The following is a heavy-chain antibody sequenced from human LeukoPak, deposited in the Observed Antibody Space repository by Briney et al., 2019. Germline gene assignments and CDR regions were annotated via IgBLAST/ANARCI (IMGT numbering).Heavy chain of an antibody. V-gene: IGHV3-23*01. CDR3: ARGTYYNFWSGNYSGYYFDY. Sequence: PGGSLRLSCAASGFTFSSYAMSWVRQAPGKGLEWVSGISGSGGSTYYADSVKGRFTISRDNAKNSLFLQMNSLRAEDTAVYYCARGTYYNFWSGNYSGYYFDYWGQGTLVTVSS. D-gene: IGHD3-3*01. J-gene: IGHJ4*02. CDR2: ISGSGGST. CDR1: GFTFSSYA.